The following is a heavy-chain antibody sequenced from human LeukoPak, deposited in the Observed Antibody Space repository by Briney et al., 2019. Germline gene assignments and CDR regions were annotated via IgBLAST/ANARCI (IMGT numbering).Heavy chain of an antibody. J-gene: IGHJ4*02. D-gene: IGHD7-27*01. CDR3: ARGMAATGGIFDY. CDR2: IYYSGST. CDR1: GGSISSGGYY. V-gene: IGHV4-31*03. Sequence: SETLSLTCTVSGGSISSGGYYWSWIRQHPGKGLEWIGYIYYSGSTYYNPSLKSRVTISVDTSKNQFSLKLSSVTAADTAVYYCARGMAATGGIFDYWSQGTLVTVSS.